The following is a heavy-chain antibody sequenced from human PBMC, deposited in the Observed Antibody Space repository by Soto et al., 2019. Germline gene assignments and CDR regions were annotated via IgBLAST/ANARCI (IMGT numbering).Heavy chain of an antibody. CDR1: GGSISSYD. Sequence: SETLSLTCTVSGGSISSYDGSWIRQPPGKGLEWIGEINHSGSTNYNPSLKSRVTISVDRSKNQFSLKLSSVTAADTAVYYCARGPPLGYWGQGTLVTVSS. V-gene: IGHV4-34*01. CDR2: INHSGST. J-gene: IGHJ4*02. CDR3: ARGPPLGY.